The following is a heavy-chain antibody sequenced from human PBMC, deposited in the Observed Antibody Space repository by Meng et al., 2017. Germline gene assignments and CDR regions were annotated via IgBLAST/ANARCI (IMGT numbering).Heavy chain of an antibody. Sequence: GESLKISCAASGFTFSSYAMHWVRQAPGKGLEWVAVISYDGSNKYYADSVKGRFTISRDNSKNTLYLQMNSLRAEDTAVYYCAREGGGTTSLDKPYYYYYGMDVWGQGTTVTVSS. D-gene: IGHD1-1*01. CDR2: ISYDGSNK. CDR3: AREGGGTTSLDKPYYYYYGMDV. J-gene: IGHJ6*02. CDR1: GFTFSSYA. V-gene: IGHV3-30*04.